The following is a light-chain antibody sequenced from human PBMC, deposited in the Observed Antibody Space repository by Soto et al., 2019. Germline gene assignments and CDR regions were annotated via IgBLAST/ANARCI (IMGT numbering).Light chain of an antibody. CDR1: SSDVGSYNL. Sequence: QSALTQPASVSGSPGQSITISCTGTSSDVGSYNLVSWYQQHPGKAPKLMIYKGSKRPSGVSNRFSGSKSGNTASLTVSGLQDEDEAHYYCCSYARSSTSVFGGGTKLTVL. CDR2: KGS. V-gene: IGLV2-23*01. J-gene: IGLJ3*02. CDR3: CSYARSSTSV.